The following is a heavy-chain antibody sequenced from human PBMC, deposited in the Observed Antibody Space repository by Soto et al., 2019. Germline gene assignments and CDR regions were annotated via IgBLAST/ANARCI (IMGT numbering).Heavy chain of an antibody. CDR3: ASATVVAATFDF. Sequence: EVQLVESGGGLVKRGGSLTLSCAASGFAFRSYNMNWVRQAPGKGLEWVASISSGSSNIYYPDSVKGRFTISRDNAKNSLFLQMDSLRAEDSAVYYCASATVVAATFDFWGQGTLVTVSS. D-gene: IGHD2-15*01. J-gene: IGHJ4*02. CDR2: ISSGSSNI. V-gene: IGHV3-21*01. CDR1: GFAFRSYN.